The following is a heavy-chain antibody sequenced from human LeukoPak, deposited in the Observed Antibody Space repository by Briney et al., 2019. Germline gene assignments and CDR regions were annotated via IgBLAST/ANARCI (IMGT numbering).Heavy chain of an antibody. CDR3: ARHSSGWYDY. Sequence: SETLSLTCTVSGDSISSSSYYWGWIRQPPGKGLEWIGSIFHSGSTYYNPSLKSRVTLSVDTSKNQFSLKLSSVTAADTAVYYCARHSSGWYDYWGQGTLVTVSS. CDR2: IFHSGST. V-gene: IGHV4-39*01. J-gene: IGHJ4*02. CDR1: GDSISSSSYY. D-gene: IGHD6-19*01.